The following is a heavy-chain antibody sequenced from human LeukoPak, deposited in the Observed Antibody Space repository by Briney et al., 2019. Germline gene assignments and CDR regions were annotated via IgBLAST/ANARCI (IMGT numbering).Heavy chain of an antibody. CDR2: ISSSSSYI. CDR3: ARDEKMYYYDSSGLDY. CDR1: GFTFSSYS. J-gene: IGHJ4*02. Sequence: GGSLRLSCAASGFTFSSYSMNWGRQAPGKGLEWVSSISSSSSYIYYADSVKGRFTISRDNAKNSLYLQMNSLRAEDTAVYYCARDEKMYYYDSSGLDYWGQGTLVTVSS. V-gene: IGHV3-21*01. D-gene: IGHD3-22*01.